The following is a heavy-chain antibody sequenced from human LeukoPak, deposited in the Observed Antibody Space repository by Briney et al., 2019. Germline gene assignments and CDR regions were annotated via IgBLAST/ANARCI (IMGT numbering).Heavy chain of an antibody. CDR3: AKGITVMMVAPGY. J-gene: IGHJ4*02. D-gene: IGHD3-22*01. CDR1: GFTVGSNY. CDR2: IYSNNTT. V-gene: IGHV3-53*01. Sequence: GGSLRLSCAASGFTVGSNYMTWVRQAPGKGLEWVSVIYSNNTTFYADSVKGRFTISRDKSKNTLYLQMNSLRAEDTAVYYCAKGITVMMVAPGYWGQGTLVTVSS.